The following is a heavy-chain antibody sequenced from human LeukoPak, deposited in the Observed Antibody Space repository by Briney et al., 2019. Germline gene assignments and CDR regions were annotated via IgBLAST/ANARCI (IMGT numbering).Heavy chain of an antibody. Sequence: PGGSLRLSCVASGFTFSRYAMSWVRQAPGKGLEWVSAISGTGISTYYADSVKGRFTISRDNSKNTLYLQMNSLRAEDTAVYYCAKMRPEIVVVAEIDYWGQGTLVTASS. CDR1: GFTFSRYA. CDR3: AKMRPEIVVVAEIDY. V-gene: IGHV3-23*01. CDR2: ISGTGIST. D-gene: IGHD2-15*01. J-gene: IGHJ4*02.